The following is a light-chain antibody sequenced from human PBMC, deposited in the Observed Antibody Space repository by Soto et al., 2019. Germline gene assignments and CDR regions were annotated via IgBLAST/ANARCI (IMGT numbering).Light chain of an antibody. Sequence: EIVMTQSPATLSVSPGERATLSCRASQSVSSNLAWYQQKPGEAPWLLIYGASTRASGVPARFSGSGSGTEFTLTISSLQSEDFAVYYCQQYNNWPLTFGQGTKVDIK. J-gene: IGKJ1*01. CDR3: QQYNNWPLT. CDR2: GAS. V-gene: IGKV3-15*01. CDR1: QSVSSN.